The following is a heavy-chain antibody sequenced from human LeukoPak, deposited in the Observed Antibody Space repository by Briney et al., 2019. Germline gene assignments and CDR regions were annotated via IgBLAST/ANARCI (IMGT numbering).Heavy chain of an antibody. D-gene: IGHD2-2*01. CDR3: ARDGQRPLSATRQYFYAFYMDV. CDR2: ISTEGSSA. J-gene: IGHJ6*03. V-gene: IGHV3-74*01. Sequence: PGGSLTLSCAASGFDFSNVWMHWVRHLQPTGKVLDSRISTEGSSANYAVSVTGRLTISRDNAKHPLYLQMNSLRAEDTAAYYCARDGQRPLSATRQYFYAFYMDVWGKGTAVTVSS. CDR1: GFDFSNVW.